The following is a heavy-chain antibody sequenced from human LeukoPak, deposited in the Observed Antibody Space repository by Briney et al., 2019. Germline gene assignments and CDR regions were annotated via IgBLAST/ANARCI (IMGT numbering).Heavy chain of an antibody. CDR1: GFTFSSYA. CDR2: ISGSGGST. Sequence: GGSLRLSCAASGFTFSSYAMSWVRRAPGKGLEWVSAISGSGGSTYYADSVKGRFTISRDNSKNTLYLQMNSLRAEDTAVFYCAKGLVYGDDYWGQGTLVTVSS. CDR3: AKGLVYGDDY. D-gene: IGHD4-17*01. V-gene: IGHV3-23*01. J-gene: IGHJ4*02.